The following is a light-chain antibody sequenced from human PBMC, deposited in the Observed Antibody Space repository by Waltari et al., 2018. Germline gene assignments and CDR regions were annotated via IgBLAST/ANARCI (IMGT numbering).Light chain of an antibody. CDR1: QSLLHSNGYTY. V-gene: IGKV2-28*01. Sequence: DIVMTQSPLSLPVTPGAPASISCRSSQSLLHSNGYTYLNWYLQKTGHSPQLLIYLGSNRASGVPDRFSGSGSGTDFTLKISRVEAEDVGVYYCMQALQTPWTFGQGTKVEIK. CDR3: MQALQTPWT. J-gene: IGKJ1*01. CDR2: LGS.